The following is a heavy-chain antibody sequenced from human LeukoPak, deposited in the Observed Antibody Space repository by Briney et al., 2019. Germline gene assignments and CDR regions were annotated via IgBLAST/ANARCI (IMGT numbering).Heavy chain of an antibody. Sequence: GGSLRLSCAASGFTFSSYAMSWVRQAPGKGLEWVSAISGSGGSTSYADFVRGRFTISRDNSKNTLYVQMNSLRDEDTAVYYCAKDHRWESPHYLDSWGQGTLVTVSS. CDR3: AKDHRWESPHYLDS. D-gene: IGHD1-26*01. CDR2: ISGSGGST. V-gene: IGHV3-23*01. CDR1: GFTFSSYA. J-gene: IGHJ4*02.